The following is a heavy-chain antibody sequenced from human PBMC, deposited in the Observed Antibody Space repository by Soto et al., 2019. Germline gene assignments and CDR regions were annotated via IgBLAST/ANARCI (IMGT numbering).Heavy chain of an antibody. J-gene: IGHJ6*02. CDR3: ARETTVTTYYYYGMDV. V-gene: IGHV1-18*01. CDR2: ISAYNGNT. Sequence: QVQLVQSGAEVKKPGASVKVSCKASGYTFTSYGISWVRQAPGQGLEWMGWISAYNGNTNYAQKLHGRVTMTTDTSTSTAYMELRSLRSDDTAVYYCARETTVTTYYYYGMDVWGQGTTVTVSS. CDR1: GYTFTSYG. D-gene: IGHD4-17*01.